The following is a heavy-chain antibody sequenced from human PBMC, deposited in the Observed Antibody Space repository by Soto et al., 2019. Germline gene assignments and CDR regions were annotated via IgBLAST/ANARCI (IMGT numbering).Heavy chain of an antibody. D-gene: IGHD6-13*01. V-gene: IGHV4-59*01. J-gene: IGHJ5*02. CDR1: GDSTSSDY. CDR2: IYNSGLT. Sequence: KPSETLSLTCSVSGDSTSSDYWSWIRQPPGKGLEWIGYIYNSGLTNYNPSLKSRLTISVDTSKNQFSLKLTSVTAADTAVYYCARARGSSQNLDTWGQGTLVTVSS. CDR3: ARARGSSQNLDT.